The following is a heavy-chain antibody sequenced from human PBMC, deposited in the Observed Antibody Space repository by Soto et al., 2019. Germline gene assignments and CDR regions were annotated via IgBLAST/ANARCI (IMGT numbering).Heavy chain of an antibody. Sequence: QVQLVESGGSVVQPGRSLRLSCAASGFTFSSYGMHWVRQAPGKGLEWVAITSYDGRNEKYGDFVKGRFTISRDNSKNTVYLQMNSLEPEATAVYFCAKDTYYYDTSGYYIFDYWGQGTLVTVSS. D-gene: IGHD3-22*01. J-gene: IGHJ4*02. V-gene: IGHV3-30*18. CDR1: GFTFSSYG. CDR3: AKDTYYYDTSGYYIFDY. CDR2: TSYDGRNE.